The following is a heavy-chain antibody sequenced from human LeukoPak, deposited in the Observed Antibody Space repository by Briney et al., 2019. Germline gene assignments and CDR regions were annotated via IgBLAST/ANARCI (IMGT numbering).Heavy chain of an antibody. CDR1: GFTFTNYA. CDR2: TVGSRPDT. J-gene: IGHJ4*02. Sequence: GGSLRLSCAASGFTFTNYAMSWVRQTPGKGLEGVAATVGSRPDTYHADSVKGRFTVSRDNSRNTLYLQMNNLRIEDSAVYYCTKAPLMSCTGAFCYPFDSWGQGVLVTVSS. CDR3: TKAPLMSCTGAFCYPFDS. V-gene: IGHV3-23*01. D-gene: IGHD2-8*02.